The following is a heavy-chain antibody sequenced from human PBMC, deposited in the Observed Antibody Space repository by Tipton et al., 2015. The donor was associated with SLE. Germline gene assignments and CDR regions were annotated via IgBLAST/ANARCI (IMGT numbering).Heavy chain of an antibody. D-gene: IGHD2-21*01. J-gene: IGHJ4*02. CDR3: ARALCGGDCLEAGFDY. V-gene: IGHV4-34*01. CDR2: INHTGGT. Sequence: TLSLTCAVYGGSFSGYYWSWIRQPPGKGLEWIGEINHTGGTNYNPSLKSRVTISVDTSKNQFSLKLRPVTAADTAVYYCARALCGGDCLEAGFDYWGQGTLVTVSS. CDR1: GGSFSGYY.